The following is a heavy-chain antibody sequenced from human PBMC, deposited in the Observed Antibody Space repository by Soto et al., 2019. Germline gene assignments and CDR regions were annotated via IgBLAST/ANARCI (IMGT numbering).Heavy chain of an antibody. CDR2: IYYSGST. D-gene: IGHD4-17*01. CDR3: ARGDSYGDYYYCMDV. Sequence: SETLSLTCTVSGGSISSYYWSWIRQPPGKGLEWIGYIYYSGSTNYNPSLKSRVTISVDTSKNQFSLKLSSVTAADTAVYYCARGDSYGDYYYCMDVWGKGTTVTVSS. V-gene: IGHV4-59*01. CDR1: GGSISSYY. J-gene: IGHJ6*03.